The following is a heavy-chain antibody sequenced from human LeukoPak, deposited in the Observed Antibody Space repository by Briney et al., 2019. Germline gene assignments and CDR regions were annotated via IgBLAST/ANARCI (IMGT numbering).Heavy chain of an antibody. CDR1: GYTFTSYD. V-gene: IGHV1-8*01. J-gene: IGHJ5*02. Sequence: GSVKVSCKASGYTFTSYDINWVRQATGQGLEWMGWMNPNSGNTGYAQKFQGRVTMTRNTSISTAYMELSGLRSEDTAVYYCARATRLSRIHVAATPKAYWFDPWGQGTLVTVSS. CDR2: MNPNSGNT. D-gene: IGHD2-15*01. CDR3: ARATRLSRIHVAATPKAYWFDP.